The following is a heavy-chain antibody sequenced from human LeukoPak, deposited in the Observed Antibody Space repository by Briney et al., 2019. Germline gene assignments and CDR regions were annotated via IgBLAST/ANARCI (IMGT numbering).Heavy chain of an antibody. CDR3: TTDRGYYDSSGYYYVAGWYFDL. CDR1: GFTFSNAW. V-gene: IGHV3-15*01. J-gene: IGHJ2*01. D-gene: IGHD3-22*01. Sequence: GGSLRLSCAASGFTFSNAWMSWVRQAPGKGLEWVGRIKSKTDGGTTDYAAPVKGRFTISRDDSKNTLYLQMNSLKTEDTAVYYCTTDRGYYDSSGYYYVAGWYFDLWGRGTLVTVSS. CDR2: IKSKTDGGTT.